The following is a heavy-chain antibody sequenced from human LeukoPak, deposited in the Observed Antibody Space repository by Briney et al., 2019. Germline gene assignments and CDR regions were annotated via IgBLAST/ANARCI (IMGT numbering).Heavy chain of an antibody. V-gene: IGHV3-48*04. CDR1: GFTFSSYA. CDR2: ISSSGSTI. Sequence: GGSLRLSCAASGFTFSSYAMSWVRQAPGKGLEWVSYISSSGSTIYYADSVKGRFTISRDNAKNSLYLQMNSLRAEDTAVYYCARENWDDAFDIWGQGTMVTVSS. D-gene: IGHD7-27*01. CDR3: ARENWDDAFDI. J-gene: IGHJ3*02.